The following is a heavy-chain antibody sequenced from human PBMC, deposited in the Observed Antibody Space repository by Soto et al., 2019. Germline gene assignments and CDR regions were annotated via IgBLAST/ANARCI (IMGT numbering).Heavy chain of an antibody. Sequence: QVTLKESGPVLVKPTETLTLTCTVSGFSLSNARMGVSWIRQPPGKALEWLAHIFSNDEKSYSTSLKSRLTSSKDTNKSQVVLTMTTMDPVDTATYYCARSEPTVTSEGYRWFDPWGQGTLVTVSS. V-gene: IGHV2-26*01. CDR2: IFSNDEK. J-gene: IGHJ5*02. CDR3: ARSEPTVTSEGYRWFDP. D-gene: IGHD4-4*01. CDR1: GFSLSNARMG.